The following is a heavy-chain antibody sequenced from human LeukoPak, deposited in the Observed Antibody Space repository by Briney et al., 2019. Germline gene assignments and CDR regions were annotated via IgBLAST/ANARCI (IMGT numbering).Heavy chain of an antibody. V-gene: IGHV4-38-2*02. CDR1: GYSLSYGFY. D-gene: IGHD6-19*01. CDR2: RFHDGVS. CDR3: ARDSSMNLSFDV. J-gene: IGHJ3*01. Sequence: TETLFLTCTIHGYSLSYGFYWGWLRPIPWKELEGHRRRFHDGVSHYHPSLMCRVTISFYPSKNPVSLRLRSVIASDTALYYCARDSSMNLSFDVWGQGTMVTVSS.